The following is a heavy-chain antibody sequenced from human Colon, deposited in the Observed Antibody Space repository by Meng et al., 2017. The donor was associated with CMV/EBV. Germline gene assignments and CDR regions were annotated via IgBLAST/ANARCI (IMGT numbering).Heavy chain of an antibody. Sequence: GSLSSRDYYWGWIRQPPGQGLEWIGHMFYSGSTYYNPFLKSRVTISVDTSRNQFSLRLSSVTAADTAVYYCARVRVYGSGIGRWFDPWGQGTLVTVSS. CDR3: ARVRVYGSGIGRWFDP. V-gene: IGHV4-30-4*08. J-gene: IGHJ5*02. D-gene: IGHD3-10*01. CDR1: GSLSSRDYY. CDR2: MFYSGST.